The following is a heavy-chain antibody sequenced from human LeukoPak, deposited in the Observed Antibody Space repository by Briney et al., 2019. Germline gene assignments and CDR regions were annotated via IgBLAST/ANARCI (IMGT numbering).Heavy chain of an antibody. CDR3: AKDLDIVVVVAALSSRDSSGYYGRDAFDI. CDR2: ISGSGGGT. D-gene: IGHD2-15*01. CDR1: GFTFSSYA. Sequence: GGSLRLSCAASGFTFSSYAMSWVRQAPGKGLEWVSAISGSGGGTYYADSVKGRFTISRDNSKNTLYLQMNSLRAEDTAVYYCAKDLDIVVVVAALSSRDSSGYYGRDAFDIWGQGTMVAVSS. J-gene: IGHJ3*02. V-gene: IGHV3-23*01.